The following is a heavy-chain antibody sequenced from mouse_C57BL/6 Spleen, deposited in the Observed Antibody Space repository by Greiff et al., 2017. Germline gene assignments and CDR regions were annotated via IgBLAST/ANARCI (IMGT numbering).Heavy chain of an antibody. Sequence: EVQLQQSGPELVKPGASVKISCKASGYSFTDYNMNWVKQSNGKSLEWIGVINPNYGTTSYNQKFKGKATLTVDQSSSTAYMQLNSLTSEDSAVYYCAGGYYYGSSYGGYVDVWGTGTTVTVSS. D-gene: IGHD1-1*01. CDR2: INPNYGTT. V-gene: IGHV1-39*01. J-gene: IGHJ1*03. CDR3: AGGYYYGSSYGGYVDV. CDR1: GYSFTDYN.